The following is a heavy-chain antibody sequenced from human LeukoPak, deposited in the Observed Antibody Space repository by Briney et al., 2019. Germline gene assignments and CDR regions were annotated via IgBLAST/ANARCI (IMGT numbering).Heavy chain of an antibody. V-gene: IGHV3-30-3*01. CDR2: ISGDGNIK. D-gene: IGHD2-2*01. CDR3: AREDPYIVALPADGRYFDC. J-gene: IGHJ4*02. Sequence: GGPLRLSCAASGFTFSTYSMHWVRQAPGKGLEWVAVISGDGNIKWTADSVKGRFTISRDNSKNTLYLQMNSLRAEDTAVYYCAREDPYIVALPADGRYFDCWGQGTLVAVSS. CDR1: GFTFSTYS.